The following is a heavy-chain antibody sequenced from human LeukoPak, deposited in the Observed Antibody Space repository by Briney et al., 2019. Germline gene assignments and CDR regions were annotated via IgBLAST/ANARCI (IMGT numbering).Heavy chain of an antibody. CDR1: GFTFSRYW. Sequence: GWSLTLSCAAPGFTFSRYWMYWVRQAPGKGLVWVSRINNDGSNTADADSVKGRFTISRDNAKNTLYLQMNSLRAEDAAVYYCARVGYYDSSGSHAFDLWGQGTMVTVSS. V-gene: IGHV3-74*01. D-gene: IGHD3-22*01. CDR2: INNDGSNT. CDR3: ARVGYYDSSGSHAFDL. J-gene: IGHJ3*01.